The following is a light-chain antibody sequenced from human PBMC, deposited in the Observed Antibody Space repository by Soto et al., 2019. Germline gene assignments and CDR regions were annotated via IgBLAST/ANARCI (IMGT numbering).Light chain of an antibody. V-gene: IGKV3-11*01. CDR1: QSVDSY. CDR3: QHRSNWPPT. CDR2: DAS. J-gene: IGKJ1*01. Sequence: EIVLTQSPATPSLSPGERATLSFRASQSVDSYLAWYQQKVGQAPRLLIYDASNRATGIPARFSGSGSGTDFTLTISRLEPEDFAVYYCQHRSNWPPTFGQGTKVDIK.